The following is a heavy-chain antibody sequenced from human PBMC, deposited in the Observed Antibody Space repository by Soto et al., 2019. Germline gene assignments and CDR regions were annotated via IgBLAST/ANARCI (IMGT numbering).Heavy chain of an antibody. V-gene: IGHV3-30*04. D-gene: IGHD5-12*01. J-gene: IGHJ6*02. CDR2: ISYDGSIE. Sequence: PGGSLRLSCAASGFTFSNYAMHWVRQAAGKGLEWVAVISYDGSIEYYADSVKGRLTISRDNSKNTLYLRMNTVTAEDTAVYYCACLRDRVVYSGHDFHYYHGMDVWGQGTTVTVSS. CDR3: ACLRDRVVYSGHDFHYYHGMDV. CDR1: GFTFSNYA.